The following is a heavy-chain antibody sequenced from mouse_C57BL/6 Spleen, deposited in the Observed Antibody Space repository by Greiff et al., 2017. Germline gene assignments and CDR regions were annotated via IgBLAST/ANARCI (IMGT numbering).Heavy chain of an antibody. CDR2: INPNNGGT. J-gene: IGHJ3*01. CDR3: ARDYGSPFAY. V-gene: IGHV1-26*01. D-gene: IGHD1-1*01. CDR1: GYTFTDYY. Sequence: EVQLQQSGPELVKPGASVKISCKASGYTFTDYYMNWVKQSHGKSLEWIGDINPNNGGTSYHQKFKGKATLTVDKSSSTAYMEIRSLTSEDSAVYYCARDYGSPFAYWGQGTLVTVAA.